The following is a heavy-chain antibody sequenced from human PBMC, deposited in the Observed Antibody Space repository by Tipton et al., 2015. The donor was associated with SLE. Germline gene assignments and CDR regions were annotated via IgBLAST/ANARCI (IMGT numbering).Heavy chain of an antibody. CDR1: GGSFSGYY. J-gene: IGHJ3*01. D-gene: IGHD3-16*01. CDR2: VNDSGST. Sequence: TLSLTCAVYGGSFSGYYWSWIRQPPGKGLEWIGEVNDSGSTDYNPSLKSRLTISVDTSKNQFSLNLSSVTAADTAVYYCARDPRGDDGFDVWGQGTMVTVSS. V-gene: IGHV4-34*01. CDR3: ARDPRGDDGFDV.